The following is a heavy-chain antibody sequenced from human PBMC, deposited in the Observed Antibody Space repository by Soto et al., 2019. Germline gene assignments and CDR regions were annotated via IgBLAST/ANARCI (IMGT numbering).Heavy chain of an antibody. CDR3: ARHGYSWGVHYYYYYMDV. D-gene: IGHD5-18*01. J-gene: IGHJ6*03. Sequence: SETLSLTCTVSGGSINSSSYYWGWIRQPPGKGLEWIGSIYYSGSTYYNPSLKSRVTISVDTSKNQFSLKLSSVTAADTAVYYCARHGYSWGVHYYYYYMDVWGKGTTVT. CDR1: GGSINSSSYY. V-gene: IGHV4-39*01. CDR2: IYYSGST.